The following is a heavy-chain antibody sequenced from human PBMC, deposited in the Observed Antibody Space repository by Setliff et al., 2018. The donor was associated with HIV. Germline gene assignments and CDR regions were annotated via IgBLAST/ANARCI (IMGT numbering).Heavy chain of an antibody. CDR3: ARGTTLNVVPDAFDI. D-gene: IGHD4-17*01. CDR1: GGSISSGGYS. J-gene: IGHJ3*02. Sequence: KSSETLSLTCAVSGGSISSGGYSWSWIRQPPGKGLEWIGYIYHSGSTYYNPSLKSRVTISVDTSKNQISLRLNSLTAADTAVYYCARGTTLNVVPDAFDIWGQGTMVTVSS. V-gene: IGHV4-30-2*01. CDR2: IYHSGST.